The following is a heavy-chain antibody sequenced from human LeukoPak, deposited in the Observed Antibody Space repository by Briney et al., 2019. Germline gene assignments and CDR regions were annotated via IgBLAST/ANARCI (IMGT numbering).Heavy chain of an antibody. CDR2: IRYDGSNE. D-gene: IGHD5-24*01. J-gene: IGHJ4*02. CDR3: AKDWNDYNYVLRQTFDS. CDR1: GFIFRSYG. Sequence: GSLRLSCAASGFIFRSYGMHWARQAPGKGLEWVAFIRYDGSNENYADSVKGRFTISRDNSKNTLYLQMNSLRGEDTAVYYCAKDWNDYNYVLRQTFDSWGQGTLVIVSS. V-gene: IGHV3-30*02.